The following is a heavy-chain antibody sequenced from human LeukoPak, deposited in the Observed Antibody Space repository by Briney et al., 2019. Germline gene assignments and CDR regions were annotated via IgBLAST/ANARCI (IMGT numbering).Heavy chain of an antibody. D-gene: IGHD4-23*01. CDR3: ARAVVTPPNFDY. CDR2: INHSGST. V-gene: IGHV4-34*01. CDR1: GGSFSGYY. Sequence: SETLSLTCAVYGGSFSGYYWSWIRQPPGKGLEWIGEINHSGSTNYNPSLKSRVTISVDTSKNQFSLKLSSVTAADTAVYYCARAVVTPPNFDYCGQGTLVTVSS. J-gene: IGHJ4*02.